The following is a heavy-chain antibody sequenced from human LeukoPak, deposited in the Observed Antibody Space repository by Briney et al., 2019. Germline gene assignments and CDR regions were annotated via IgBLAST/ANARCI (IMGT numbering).Heavy chain of an antibody. V-gene: IGHV4-39*07. J-gene: IGHJ5*02. D-gene: IGHD1-26*01. CDR1: GGSISSSSYY. CDR2: IYYSGST. CDR3: ARDGKGEIWFDP. Sequence: SETLSLTCTVPGGSISSSSYYWGWIRQPPGKGLEWIGSIYYSGSTYYNPSLKSRVTISVDTSKNQFSLKLSSVTAADTAVYYCARDGKGEIWFDPWGQGTLVTVSS.